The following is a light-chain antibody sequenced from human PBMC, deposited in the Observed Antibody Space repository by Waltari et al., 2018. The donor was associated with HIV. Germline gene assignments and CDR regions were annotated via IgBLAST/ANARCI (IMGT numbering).Light chain of an antibody. V-gene: IGKV1-12*01. CDR2: ATS. J-gene: IGKJ4*01. Sequence: DIQMTQSPSSVSASVRDRVTITCRASQSVGRWLVWYQQTPGKAPKLLIYATSTLQPGVPSRFSGSGSGTTFALTITSLQPEDFATYYCQQASSLPLTFGGGTKVDIK. CDR1: QSVGRW. CDR3: QQASSLPLT.